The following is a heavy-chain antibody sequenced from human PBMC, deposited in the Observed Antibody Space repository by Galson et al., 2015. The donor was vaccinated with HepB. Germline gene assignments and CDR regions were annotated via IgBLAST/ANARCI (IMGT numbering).Heavy chain of an antibody. Sequence: CAISGDSVSSHSAAWNWIRQSPSRGLEWLGRTYYRSKWYNDYAVSVKSRITIDPDTSKNQFSLQLNSVTPEDTAVYYCARDLEYSSSWYFGAFDIWGQGTMVTVSS. CDR3: ARDLEYSSSWYFGAFDI. CDR2: TYYRSKWYN. J-gene: IGHJ3*02. V-gene: IGHV6-1*01. D-gene: IGHD6-13*01. CDR1: GDSVSSHSAA.